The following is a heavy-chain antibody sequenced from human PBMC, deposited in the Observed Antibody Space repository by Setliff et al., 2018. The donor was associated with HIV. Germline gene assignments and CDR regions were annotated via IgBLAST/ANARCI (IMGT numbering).Heavy chain of an antibody. CDR3: ARDPYCPNTCYEDFTFDS. Sequence: SETLSLTCTVSGGSISSYYWSWIRQPPGKGLEWIGYIYYSGSTKYNPSLKSRVTISADTSKNQFSLKLSSVTAADTAVYYCARDPYCPNTCYEDFTFDSWGQGTLVTAPQ. D-gene: IGHD2-8*01. CDR1: GGSISSYY. CDR2: IYYSGST. V-gene: IGHV4-59*01. J-gene: IGHJ4*02.